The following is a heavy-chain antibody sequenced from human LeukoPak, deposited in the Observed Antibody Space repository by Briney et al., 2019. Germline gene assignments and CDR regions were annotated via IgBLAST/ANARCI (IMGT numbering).Heavy chain of an antibody. J-gene: IGHJ5*02. D-gene: IGHD1-1*01. CDR2: IYHSGST. Sequence: SETLSLTCTVSNGSISGSSSYWGWIRQSPWKGLEWIGSIYHSGSTYYNPSLKNRVTISLDTSKNLFSLKLTSVTAADTAVYYCARGNWSRTGWFDPWGQGTLVTVSS. CDR3: ARGNWSRTGWFDP. V-gene: IGHV4-39*07. CDR1: NGSISGSSSY.